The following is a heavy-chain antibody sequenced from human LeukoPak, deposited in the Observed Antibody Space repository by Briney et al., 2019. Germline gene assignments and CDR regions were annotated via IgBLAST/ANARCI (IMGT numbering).Heavy chain of an antibody. V-gene: IGHV3-53*01. CDR2: IYSGGST. J-gene: IGHJ4*02. Sequence: GGSLRLSCAASGFTVSSNYMSWVRQAPGKGLEWVSVIYSGGSTYYADSVKGRFTISRDNSKNTLYLQMNSLRAEDTAVYYCASNLIGYSSSGTGYWGQGTLVTVSS. CDR1: GFTVSSNY. CDR3: ASNLIGYSSSGTGY. D-gene: IGHD6-13*01.